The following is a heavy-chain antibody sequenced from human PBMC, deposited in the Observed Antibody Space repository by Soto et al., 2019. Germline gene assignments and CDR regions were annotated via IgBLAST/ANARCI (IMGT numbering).Heavy chain of an antibody. D-gene: IGHD2-15*01. CDR2: IYYSGST. CDR1: GGSIRSYY. V-gene: IGHV4-59*01. Sequence: SETLSLTCTVSGGSIRSYYWSWIRQPPGKGLEWIGYIYYSGSTNYNPSLKSRVTISVDTSKNQFSLKLSSVTAADTAVYYCARERGGSYFDYWGQGTLVTVSS. J-gene: IGHJ4*02. CDR3: ARERGGSYFDY.